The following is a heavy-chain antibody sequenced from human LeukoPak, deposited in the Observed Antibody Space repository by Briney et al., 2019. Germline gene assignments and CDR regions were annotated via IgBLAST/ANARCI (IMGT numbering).Heavy chain of an antibody. CDR1: GFTFSSYG. Sequence: GGSLRLSCAASGFTFSSYGMHWVRQAPGKGLEWVSTIYTGGNTYYAASVKGRFTISRDFSKNTVFLHMNSLRAEDTAMYYCARGDDSGYYDYFDYWGQGALVTVSS. CDR3: ARGDDSGYYDYFDY. V-gene: IGHV3-53*01. J-gene: IGHJ4*02. CDR2: IYTGGNT. D-gene: IGHD3-22*01.